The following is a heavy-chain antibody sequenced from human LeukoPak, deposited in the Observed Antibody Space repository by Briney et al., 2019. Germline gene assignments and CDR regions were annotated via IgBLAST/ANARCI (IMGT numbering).Heavy chain of an antibody. CDR1: GGSISSYY. V-gene: IGHV4-59*01. Sequence: SETLSLTCTVSGGSISSYYWSWIRQPPGKGLEWIGYIYYSGGTNYNPSLKSRVTISVDTSKNQFSLKLSSVTAADTAVYYCARDSGGSDSSSWYARYYYYYMDVWGKGTTVTVSS. CDR2: IYYSGGT. D-gene: IGHD6-13*01. CDR3: ARDSGGSDSSSWYARYYYYYMDV. J-gene: IGHJ6*03.